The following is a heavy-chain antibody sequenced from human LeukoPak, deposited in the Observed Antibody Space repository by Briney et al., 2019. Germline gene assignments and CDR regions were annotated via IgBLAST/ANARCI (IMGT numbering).Heavy chain of an antibody. Sequence: ASVKVSCKASGYTFTSYGISWVRQAPGQGLEWMGWISAYNGNTNYAQKLQGRVTMTTDTSTSTAYMELRSLRSDDTAVYYCARDLGYYDSSGYRGSSRAEYFQHWGQGTLVTVSS. CDR1: GYTFTSYG. V-gene: IGHV1-18*01. D-gene: IGHD3-22*01. CDR2: ISAYNGNT. CDR3: ARDLGYYDSSGYRGSSRAEYFQH. J-gene: IGHJ1*01.